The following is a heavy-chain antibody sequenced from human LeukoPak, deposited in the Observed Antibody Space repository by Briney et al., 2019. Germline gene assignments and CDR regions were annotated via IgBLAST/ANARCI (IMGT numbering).Heavy chain of an antibody. D-gene: IGHD3-22*01. V-gene: IGHV3-30*02. CDR2: IRYDGSNK. CDR1: GFTFSSYG. J-gene: IGHJ1*01. CDR3: ATYSSLNRREFQY. Sequence: GGSLRLSCAASGFTFSSYGMHWVRQAPGKGLEWVAFIRYDGSNKYYADSVKGRFTISRDNSKNTLYLQMNSLRAEDTAVYYCATYSSLNRREFQYWGQGTLLTVSS.